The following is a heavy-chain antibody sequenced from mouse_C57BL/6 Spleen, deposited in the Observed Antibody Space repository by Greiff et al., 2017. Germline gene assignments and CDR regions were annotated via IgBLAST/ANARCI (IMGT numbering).Heavy chain of an antibody. CDR2: ISGGGGNT. D-gene: IGHD1-1*01. V-gene: IGHV5-9*01. Sequence: EVQLVESGGGLVKPGGSLKLSCAASGFTFSSYTMSWVRQTPEKRLEWVATISGGGGNTYYPDSVKGRFTISRDNAKNTLYRQMSGLRAEDTALYYCARRGYGSSYGFAYWGQGTLVTVSA. CDR1: GFTFSSYT. J-gene: IGHJ3*01. CDR3: ARRGYGSSYGFAY.